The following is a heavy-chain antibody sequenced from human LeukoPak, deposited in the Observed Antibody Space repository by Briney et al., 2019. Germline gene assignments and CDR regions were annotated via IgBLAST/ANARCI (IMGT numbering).Heavy chain of an antibody. CDR3: AKDNGGSSWLNWFDP. Sequence: GGSLRLSCAASGFTFSSYAMSWVRQAPGKGLEWVSAISGSGATTYYADSVKGRFTISRDKSNNTLYLQMNSLRAEDTAVYYCAKDNGGSSWLNWFDPWGQGTLVTVSS. D-gene: IGHD6-13*01. CDR2: ISGSGATT. V-gene: IGHV3-23*01. CDR1: GFTFSSYA. J-gene: IGHJ5*02.